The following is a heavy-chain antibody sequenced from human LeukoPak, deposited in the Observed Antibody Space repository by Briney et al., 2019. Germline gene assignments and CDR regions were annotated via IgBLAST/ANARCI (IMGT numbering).Heavy chain of an antibody. CDR1: GYTFTSYD. CDR3: ARSRVYCTNGVCYRPLDY. CDR2: MNPNSGNT. J-gene: IGHJ4*02. V-gene: IGHV1-8*03. D-gene: IGHD2-8*01. Sequence: ASVKVSCKASGYTFTSYDINWVRQATGQGLEWMGWMNPNSGNTGYAQKFQGRVTITRNTSISTAYMELSSLRSEDTAVYYCARSRVYCTNGVCYRPLDYWGQGTLVTVSS.